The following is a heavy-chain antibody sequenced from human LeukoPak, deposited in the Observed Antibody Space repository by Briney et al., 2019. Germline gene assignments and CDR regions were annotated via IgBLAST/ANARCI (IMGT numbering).Heavy chain of an antibody. CDR2: IYSGGST. D-gene: IGHD4-23*01. Sequence: PGGSLRLSCAASGFTVSSNYMSWVRQAPGKGLEWVSVIYSGGSTYYADSVKGRFTISRDNSKNTLYLQMNSLRAEDTAVYYCARSLRWRANFDYWGQGTLVTVSS. J-gene: IGHJ4*02. V-gene: IGHV3-53*01. CDR3: ARSLRWRANFDY. CDR1: GFTVSSNY.